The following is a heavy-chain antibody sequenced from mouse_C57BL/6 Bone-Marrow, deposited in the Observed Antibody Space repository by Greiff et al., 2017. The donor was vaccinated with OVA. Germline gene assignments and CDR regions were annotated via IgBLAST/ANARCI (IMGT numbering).Heavy chain of an antibody. CDR1: GFTFSDFY. CDR3: ARDADYRYYYAMDY. D-gene: IGHD2-4*01. CDR2: SRNKANDYTT. Sequence: EVKVIESGGGLVQSGRSLRLSCATSGFTFSDFYMEWVRQAPGKGLEWIAASRNKANDYTTEYSASVKGRFIVSRDTSQSVLYLQMNDLRAEDTAIYYCARDADYRYYYAMDYWGQGTSVTVSS. V-gene: IGHV7-1*01. J-gene: IGHJ4*01.